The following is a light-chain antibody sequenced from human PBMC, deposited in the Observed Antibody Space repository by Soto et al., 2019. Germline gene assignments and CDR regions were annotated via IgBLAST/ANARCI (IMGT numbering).Light chain of an antibody. V-gene: IGKV3-20*01. Sequence: EIVLTQSPGTLSLSPGERATLSCRASQSVSSSYLAWYQQKPGQAPRLLIYGASSRATGIPDRFSGSGSGTDFTLTISRLEPEEFAVYYCQQYGSSLTVGGGTKVDSK. J-gene: IGKJ4*01. CDR1: QSVSSSY. CDR3: QQYGSSLT. CDR2: GAS.